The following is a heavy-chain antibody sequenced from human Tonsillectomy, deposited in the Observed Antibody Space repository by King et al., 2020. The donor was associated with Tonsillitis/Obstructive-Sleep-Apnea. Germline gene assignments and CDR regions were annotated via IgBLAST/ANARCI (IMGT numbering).Heavy chain of an antibody. CDR1: GYTFTSYG. CDR3: ARDSMSHYYDSSAYYTFDD. CDR2: ISPYNGDT. D-gene: IGHD3-22*01. J-gene: IGHJ4*02. Sequence: VQLVESGAEVKRPGASVRVSCKASGYTFTSYGISWVRQAPGQGLEWMGWISPYNGDTNFAQKLQGRVTMTTGTSTSTAYMELRSLRSDDTAVYYCARDSMSHYYDSSAYYTFDDWGQGTLVTVS. V-gene: IGHV1-18*01.